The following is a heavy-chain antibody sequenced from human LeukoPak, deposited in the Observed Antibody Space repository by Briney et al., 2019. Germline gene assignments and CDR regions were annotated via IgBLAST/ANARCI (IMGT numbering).Heavy chain of an antibody. V-gene: IGHV1-69*04. CDR1: GGTFSSYA. CDR3: AREWDHNWNDGGDFDY. J-gene: IGHJ4*02. D-gene: IGHD1-20*01. Sequence: GASVKVSCKASGGTFSSYAISWVRQAPGQGLEWMGRIIPILGIANYAQKFQGRVTITADKSTSTAYMELSSLRSEDTAVYYCAREWDHNWNDGGDFDYWGQGTLVTVSS. CDR2: IIPILGIA.